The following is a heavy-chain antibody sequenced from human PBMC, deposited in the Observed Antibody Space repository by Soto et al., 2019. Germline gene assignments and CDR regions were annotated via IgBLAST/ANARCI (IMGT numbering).Heavy chain of an antibody. V-gene: IGHV4-31*03. J-gene: IGHJ6*02. CDR3: ARVRMVRNYYYGMDV. Sequence: SETLSLTCTVSGGSISSGGYYWSWIRQHPGKGLEWIGYIYYSGSTYYNPSLKSRVTISVDTSKNQFSLKLSSVTAADTAVYYCARVRMVRNYYYGMDVWGQGTTVTVSS. D-gene: IGHD5-18*01. CDR2: IYYSGST. CDR1: GGSISSGGYY.